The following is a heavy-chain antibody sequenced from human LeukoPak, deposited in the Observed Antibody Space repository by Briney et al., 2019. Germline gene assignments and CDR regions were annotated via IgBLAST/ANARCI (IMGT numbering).Heavy chain of an antibody. CDR2: ISSSSSYI. CDR1: GFTFSSYS. V-gene: IGHV3-21*01. CDR3: ARAAYGSGSYYSD. Sequence: GGSLRLSCAASGFTFSSYSMNWVRQAPGKGLEWVSSISSSSSYIYYADSVEGRFTISRDNAKNSLYLQMNSLRAEDTAVYYCARAAYGSGSYYSDWGQGTLVTVSS. J-gene: IGHJ4*02. D-gene: IGHD3-10*01.